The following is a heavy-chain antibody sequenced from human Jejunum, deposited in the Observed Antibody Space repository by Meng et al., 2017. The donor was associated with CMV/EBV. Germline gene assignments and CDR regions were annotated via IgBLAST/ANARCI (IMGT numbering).Heavy chain of an antibody. CDR2: INYSGST. Sequence: GSISSSSYYWGWIRQPPGQGLEWIGSINYSGSTYYNPSLKSRVTISVDTSKNQFSLRLTSVTAADTAVFYCARRPIAVAGRDWFDPWGQGTLVTVSS. J-gene: IGHJ5*02. D-gene: IGHD6-19*01. V-gene: IGHV4-39*07. CDR3: ARRPIAVAGRDWFDP. CDR1: GSISSSSYY.